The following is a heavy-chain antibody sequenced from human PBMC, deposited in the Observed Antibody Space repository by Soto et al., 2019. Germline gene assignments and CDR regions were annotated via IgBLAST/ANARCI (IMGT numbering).Heavy chain of an antibody. CDR1: GYTFTSYG. Sequence: GASVKVSCKASGYTFTSYGISWVRQAPGQGLEWMGWISAYNGNTNYAQKLQGRVTMTTDTSTSTAYMELRSLRSDDTAVYYCARDSRREHFEWLFPIGYWGQGTLVTVSS. CDR3: ARDSRREHFEWLFPIGY. J-gene: IGHJ4*02. CDR2: ISAYNGNT. V-gene: IGHV1-18*01. D-gene: IGHD3-9*01.